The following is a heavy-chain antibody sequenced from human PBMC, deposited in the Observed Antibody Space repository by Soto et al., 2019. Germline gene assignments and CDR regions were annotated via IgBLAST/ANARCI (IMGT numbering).Heavy chain of an antibody. CDR3: AKGMFSSSPAAAGSFDY. D-gene: IGHD3-10*01. J-gene: IGHJ4*02. Sequence: GASVKVSCKASGYTFTGYYMHWVRQAPGQGLEWMGWINPNSGGTNYAQKFQGWVTMTRDTSISTAYMELSRLRAEDTAVYFCAKGMFSSSPAAAGSFDYWGQGALVTVSS. CDR1: GYTFTGYY. V-gene: IGHV1-2*04. CDR2: INPNSGGT.